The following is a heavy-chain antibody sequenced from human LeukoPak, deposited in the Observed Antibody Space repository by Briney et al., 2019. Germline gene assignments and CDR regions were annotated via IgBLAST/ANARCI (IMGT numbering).Heavy chain of an antibody. J-gene: IGHJ2*01. CDR3: ARRTIAVAGPGWYFDL. V-gene: IGHV4-59*08. CDR2: IYYSGST. D-gene: IGHD6-19*01. Sequence: PSETLSLTCIVSGGSISSYYWSWIRQPPGKGLEWIGYIYYSGSTNYNPSLKSRVTISVDTSKNQFSLKLTSVTAADTAVYYCARRTIAVAGPGWYFDLWGRGTLVTVSS. CDR1: GGSISSYY.